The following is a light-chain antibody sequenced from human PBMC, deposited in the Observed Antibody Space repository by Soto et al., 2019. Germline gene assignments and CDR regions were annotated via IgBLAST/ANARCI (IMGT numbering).Light chain of an antibody. CDR3: QSYDSSLCV. V-gene: IGLV1-40*01. J-gene: IGLJ2*01. Sequence: QSVLTQPPSVSGAPGQRVTISCTGSSSNIRAGYDVHWYQQLPGTAPKLLIYGNSNRPSGVPDRFSGSKSGTSASLAITGLQAEDEADYYCQSYDSSLCVFGGGTKLTVL. CDR2: GNS. CDR1: SSNIRAGYD.